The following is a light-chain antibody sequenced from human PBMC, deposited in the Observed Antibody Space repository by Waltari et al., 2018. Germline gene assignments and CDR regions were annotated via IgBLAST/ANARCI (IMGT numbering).Light chain of an antibody. V-gene: IGKV3-15*01. CDR1: QSISTN. J-gene: IGKJ1*01. CDR3: QQYNDWPKT. CDR2: GAS. Sequence: EIVMTQSPTTLSASPGERVTLSCRASQSISTNLAWYQQKFGQAPRLLIYGASTTATGLPARFSGRGSGTEFTLTISSLQSEDFAVYYCQQYNDWPKTFGQGTTVEI.